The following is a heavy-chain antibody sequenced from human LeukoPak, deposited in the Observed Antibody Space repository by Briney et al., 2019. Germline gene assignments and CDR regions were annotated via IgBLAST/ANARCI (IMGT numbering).Heavy chain of an antibody. J-gene: IGHJ4*02. V-gene: IGHV3-30*18. CDR1: GFTFSTYG. CDR3: AKEMIAGVAGNPDY. Sequence: PGGSLRLSCAASGFTFSTYGMHWVRQAPGKGLEWVAVISYDGSNKYYPDSVKGRFIISRDNSKNTLYLQMNSLRTEDTAVYYCAKEMIAGVAGNPDYWGQGTLVTVSS. CDR2: ISYDGSNK. D-gene: IGHD6-19*01.